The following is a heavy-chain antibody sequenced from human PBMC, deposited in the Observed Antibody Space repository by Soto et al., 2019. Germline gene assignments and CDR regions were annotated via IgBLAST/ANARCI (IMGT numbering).Heavy chain of an antibody. CDR1: GYSFTNYW. CDR2: IHPGDSVT. J-gene: IGHJ3*02. Sequence: GESLKISCKGSGYSFTNYWIGWVRQMPGKGLEWMAIIHPGDSVTRYGPSFQGQVTISADKSISTAYLQWSSLKASDTAMYYCARLEYYDILTGYSTPLDIWGQGTMVTVSS. CDR3: ARLEYYDILTGYSTPLDI. V-gene: IGHV5-51*01. D-gene: IGHD3-9*01.